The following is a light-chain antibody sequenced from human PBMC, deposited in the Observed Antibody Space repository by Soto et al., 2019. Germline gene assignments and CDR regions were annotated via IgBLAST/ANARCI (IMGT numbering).Light chain of an antibody. Sequence: EIGLTQSPGTLSLSPGEGATLSCRASQSVASSYLAWYQQKPGQAPRLLIYGASNRATGIPDRFSGGGSGTDFTLTISRLEPEDFAVYYCQQYGSSSYTFGQGTKLEIK. CDR1: QSVASSY. CDR3: QQYGSSSYT. V-gene: IGKV3-20*01. CDR2: GAS. J-gene: IGKJ2*01.